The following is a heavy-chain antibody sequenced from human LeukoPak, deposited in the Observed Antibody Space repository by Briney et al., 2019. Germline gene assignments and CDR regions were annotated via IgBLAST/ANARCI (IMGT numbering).Heavy chain of an antibody. J-gene: IGHJ4*02. CDR2: ISGSGGST. CDR1: GFIFSTYA. V-gene: IGHV3-23*01. Sequence: RGSLRLSCAASGFIFSTYAMNWVRQAPGKGLEWVSGISGSGGSTYYADSVRGRFTISRDNSKNTLYLQMNGLRAEDTAVYYCAKDRSSVTAFFDYWGQGTLVTVSS. CDR3: AKDRSSVTAFFDY. D-gene: IGHD2-21*02.